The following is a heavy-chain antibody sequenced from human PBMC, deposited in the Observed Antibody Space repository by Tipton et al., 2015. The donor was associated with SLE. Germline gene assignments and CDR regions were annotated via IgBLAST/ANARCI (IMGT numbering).Heavy chain of an antibody. Sequence: TLSLTCTVSGGSISSSSYYWGWIRQPPGKGLEWIGRIYHSGSTYYNPSLKSRVTISVDTSKNQFSLKLSSVTAADTAVYYCARGGIADPFDYWGQGTLVTVSS. D-gene: IGHD6-13*01. CDR1: GGSISSSSYY. CDR3: ARGGIADPFDY. CDR2: IYHSGST. J-gene: IGHJ4*02. V-gene: IGHV4-39*07.